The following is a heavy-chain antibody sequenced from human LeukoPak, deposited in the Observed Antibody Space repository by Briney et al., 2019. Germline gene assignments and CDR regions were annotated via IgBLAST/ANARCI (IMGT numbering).Heavy chain of an antibody. Sequence: ASVKVSCKASGYTFIGYYMHWVRQAPGQGLEWMGWINANSGGVHYAQKFQGRATMTRDTSTSTAYLELSRLKSDDTAVYYCARVVVVPAVYFDHWGQRALVTVSS. CDR3: ARVVVVPAVYFDH. CDR1: GYTFIGYY. D-gene: IGHD2-2*01. J-gene: IGHJ4*02. CDR2: INANSGGV. V-gene: IGHV1-2*02.